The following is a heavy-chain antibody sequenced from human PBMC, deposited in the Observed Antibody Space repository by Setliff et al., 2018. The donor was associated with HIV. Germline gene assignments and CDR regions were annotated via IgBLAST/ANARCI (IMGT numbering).Heavy chain of an antibody. Sequence: GSVKVSCKASGYTFTSYGISWVRQAPGQGLEWMGWISGYNGNTKYVQKYQGRVTMTTDTSTSKVYMELRTLRSDDTAVYYCARVPYRSAWFSGGHDAFDVWGQGTMVT. CDR1: GYTFTSYG. CDR2: ISGYNGNT. D-gene: IGHD6-19*01. J-gene: IGHJ3*01. V-gene: IGHV1-18*01. CDR3: ARVPYRSAWFSGGHDAFDV.